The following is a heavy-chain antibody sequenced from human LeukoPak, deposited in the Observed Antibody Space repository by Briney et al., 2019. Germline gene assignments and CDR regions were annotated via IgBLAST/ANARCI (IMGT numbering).Heavy chain of an antibody. CDR2: IISIFGTA. CDR3: ARDYAYGSGSAYYFDY. V-gene: IGHV1-69*01. D-gene: IGHD3-10*01. J-gene: IGHJ4*02. Sequence: ASVTVSFKSSVGTFIIYAISWVRQAPGQGREWMGGIISIFGTANYAQKLQGRFTITADESTSTAYMELSSLRSEDTAVYYCARDYAYGSGSAYYFDYCGQGTLVTVSS. CDR1: VGTFIIYA.